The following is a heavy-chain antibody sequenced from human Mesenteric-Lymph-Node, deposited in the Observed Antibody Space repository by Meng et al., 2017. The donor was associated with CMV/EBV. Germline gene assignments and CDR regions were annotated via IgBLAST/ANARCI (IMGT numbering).Heavy chain of an antibody. Sequence: SVKVSCKASGYTFTSYDINWVRQAPGQGLEWMGRIIPILGIANYAQKFQGRVTITADKSTSTAYMELSSLRSEDTAVYYCARGGIAPRGSWFDPWGQGTLVTVSS. CDR2: IIPILGIA. D-gene: IGHD6-6*01. CDR1: GYTFTSYD. J-gene: IGHJ5*02. V-gene: IGHV1-69*04. CDR3: ARGGIAPRGSWFDP.